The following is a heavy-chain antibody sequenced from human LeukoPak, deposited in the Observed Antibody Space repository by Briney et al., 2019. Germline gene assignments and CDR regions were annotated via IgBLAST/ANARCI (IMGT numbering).Heavy chain of an antibody. CDR1: GYSFTSYW. Sequence: GESLKISRKGSGYSFTSYWIGWVRQLPGKGLEWMGIIYPGDSDTRYSPSFQGQVTISADKSISTAYLQWSSLKASDTAIYYCARRSDYGGNSDWGQGTLVTVSS. D-gene: IGHD4-23*01. CDR3: ARRSDYGGNSD. V-gene: IGHV5-51*01. J-gene: IGHJ4*02. CDR2: IYPGDSDT.